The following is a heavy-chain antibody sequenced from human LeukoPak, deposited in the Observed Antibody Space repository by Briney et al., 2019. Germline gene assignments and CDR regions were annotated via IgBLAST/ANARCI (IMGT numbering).Heavy chain of an antibody. D-gene: IGHD6-13*01. V-gene: IGHV3-7*01. Sequence: GGSLRLSCVASGSTFSYCRMSWARQAPGKGLEWVASIKEDGIEKSYVDSVKGRFTISRDNAKNSLDLQMNSLKTEDTAVYYCARGPFSSWSPYNFGLDVWGQGTTVTVSS. CDR3: ARGPFSSWSPYNFGLDV. CDR2: IKEDGIEK. CDR1: GSTFSYCR. J-gene: IGHJ6*02.